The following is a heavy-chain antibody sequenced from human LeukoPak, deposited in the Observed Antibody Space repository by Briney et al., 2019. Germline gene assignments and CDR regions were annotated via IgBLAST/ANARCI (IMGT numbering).Heavy chain of an antibody. J-gene: IGHJ4*02. Sequence: SETLSLTCTVSGGSISRYYWSWIRQPPGKGLEWIGYIYYSGSTNYNPSLKSRVTISVDTSKNQFSLKLSSVTAADPAVYYWAREGGRWAGTHRFDYWGQGTLVTVSS. CDR1: GGSISRYY. CDR2: IYYSGST. CDR3: AREGGRWAGTHRFDY. D-gene: IGHD6-19*01. V-gene: IGHV4-59*01.